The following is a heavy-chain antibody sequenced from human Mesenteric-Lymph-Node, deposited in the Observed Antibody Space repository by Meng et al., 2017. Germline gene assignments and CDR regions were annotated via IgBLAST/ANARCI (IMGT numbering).Heavy chain of an antibody. CDR1: GLTVSRMY. CDR2: MYSGGTT. V-gene: IGHV3-66*01. D-gene: IGHD2-21*01. CDR3: ASRDIYSFDF. J-gene: IGHJ4*02. Sequence: EVQLVESGGGLVQPGVSLRLACAASGLTVSRMYMSWVRQAPGKGLEWVSIMYSGGTTSYADSVKGRFTILRDNSKNTLYLQMNNLRAEDTAIYYCASRDIYSFDFWGQGTLVTVSS.